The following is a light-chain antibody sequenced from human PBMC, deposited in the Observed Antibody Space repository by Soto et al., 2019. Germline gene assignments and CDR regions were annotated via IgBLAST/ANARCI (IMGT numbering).Light chain of an antibody. Sequence: EIVLTQTPATLSLSPGETATLSCRASQSVLTYLGWYQQKPGQAPRLLISDASTRASGIPARFSGSGSGTDFTLTISSLEPEDFAVYYCQQRSNLVSFGPGTLLEIK. J-gene: IGKJ5*01. CDR2: DAS. CDR1: QSVLTY. V-gene: IGKV3-11*01. CDR3: QQRSNLVS.